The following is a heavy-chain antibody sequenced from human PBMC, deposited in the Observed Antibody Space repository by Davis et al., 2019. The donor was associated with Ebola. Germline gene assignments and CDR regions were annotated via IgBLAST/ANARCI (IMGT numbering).Heavy chain of an antibody. D-gene: IGHD6-13*01. CDR2: IFYSGST. CDR3: ARAAYSSSWHEYFQH. CDR1: GGSVSSGSYY. J-gene: IGHJ1*01. V-gene: IGHV4-61*01. Sequence: MPSETLSLTCPVSGGSVSSGSYYWNWIRQPPGKGLEWIGFIFYSGSTNYNPSLKSRVTISVDTSKNQFSLNLSSVTAADTAVYYCARAAYSSSWHEYFQHWGQGTLVTVSS.